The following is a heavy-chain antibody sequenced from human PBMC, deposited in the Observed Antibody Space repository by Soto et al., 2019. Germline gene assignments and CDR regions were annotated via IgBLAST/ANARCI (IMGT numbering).Heavy chain of an antibody. CDR2: ISYDGSNK. Sequence: GGSLRLSCAASGFTFSSYGMHWVRQAPGKGLEWVAVISYDGSNKYYADSVKGRFTISRDNSKNTLYLQMNSLRAEDTAVYYCAKTFDYWGQGTLVTVSS. V-gene: IGHV3-30*18. CDR3: AKTFDY. CDR1: GFTFSSYG. J-gene: IGHJ4*02.